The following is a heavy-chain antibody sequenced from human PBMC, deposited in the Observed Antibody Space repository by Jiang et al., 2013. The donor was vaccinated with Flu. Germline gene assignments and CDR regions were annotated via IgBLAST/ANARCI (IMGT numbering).Heavy chain of an antibody. CDR1: GFTFSDYS. Sequence: VQLLESGGGLVQPGGSLRLSCVVSGFTFSDYSMSWVRQAPGKGLEWISSISGGGTITYHADSVKGRLTISRDNSKNTLYLQMDSLRAEDTAVYYCARGASSRWFDYWGQGTQVTVSS. V-gene: IGHV3-23*01. CDR3: ARGASSRWFDY. J-gene: IGHJ4*02. D-gene: IGHD6-13*01. CDR2: ISGGGTIT.